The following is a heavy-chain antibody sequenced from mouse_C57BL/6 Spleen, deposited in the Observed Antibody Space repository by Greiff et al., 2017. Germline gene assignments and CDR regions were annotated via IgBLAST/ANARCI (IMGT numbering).Heavy chain of an antibody. V-gene: IGHV1-74*01. J-gene: IGHJ2*01. CDR3: AIDLGAVVAFDD. CDR2: IHPSDSDT. CDR1: GYTFTSYW. Sequence: VQLQQPGAELVKPGASVKVSCKASGYTFTSYWMPWVKQRPGQGLEWIGRIHPSDSDTNYNQKFKGKATLTVDKSSSTAYMQLSSLTSEDSAVFYCAIDLGAVVAFDDWGQGTTLPVSS. D-gene: IGHD1-1*01.